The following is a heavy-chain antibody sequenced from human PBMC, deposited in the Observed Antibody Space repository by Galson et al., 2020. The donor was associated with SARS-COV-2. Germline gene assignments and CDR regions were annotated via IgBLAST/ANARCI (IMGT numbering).Heavy chain of an antibody. V-gene: IGHV4-61*02. D-gene: IGHD3-3*01. Sequence: SETLSLTCTVSGASISSGSYYWSWIRQPAGKGLEWIGRIYKSGNTNYNPSLWSQVTISVDTSKNQFSLKLTSVTAADTAVYYGARGNSPCVTIFGVLTGTCGMDVWGQGTTVTVSS. CDR2: IYKSGNT. CDR1: GASISSGSYY. CDR3: ARGNSPCVTIFGVLTGTCGMDV. J-gene: IGHJ6*02.